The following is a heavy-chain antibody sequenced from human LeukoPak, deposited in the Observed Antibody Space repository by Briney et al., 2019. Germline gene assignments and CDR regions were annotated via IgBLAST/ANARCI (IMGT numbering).Heavy chain of an antibody. CDR2: IASDGSST. J-gene: IGHJ4*02. CDR3: ARGRPHGNDY. D-gene: IGHD4-23*01. Sequence: GGSLRLSCTASGFTFSDYWMNWVRQAPGKGLVWVSRIASDGSSTTYADSVKGRFSISRDNAKNTLYLQMNSLRVEDTAVYYCARGRPHGNDYWGQGTLVTVSS. CDR1: GFTFSDYW. V-gene: IGHV3-74*01.